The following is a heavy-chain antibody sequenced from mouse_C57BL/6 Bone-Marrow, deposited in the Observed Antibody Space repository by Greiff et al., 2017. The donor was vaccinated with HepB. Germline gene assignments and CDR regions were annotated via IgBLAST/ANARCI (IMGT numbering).Heavy chain of an antibody. CDR1: GFTFSSYG. D-gene: IGHD3-1*01. CDR2: ISSGGSYT. CDR3: ARPGYVAWFAY. Sequence: EVQRVKSGGDLVKPGGSLKLSCAASGFTFSSYGMSWVRQTPDKRLEWVATISSGGSYTYYPDSVKGRFTISRDNAKNTLYLQMSSLKSEDTAMYYCARPGYVAWFAYWGQGTLVTVSA. J-gene: IGHJ3*01. V-gene: IGHV5-6*01.